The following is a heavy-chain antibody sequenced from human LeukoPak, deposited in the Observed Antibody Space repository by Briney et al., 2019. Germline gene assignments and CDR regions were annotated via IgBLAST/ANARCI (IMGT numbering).Heavy chain of an antibody. CDR3: ARDPMIVVVTPGYYFDY. J-gene: IGHJ4*02. V-gene: IGHV1-58*01. D-gene: IGHD3-22*01. CDR2: IVVGSGNT. Sequence: SVKVSCKASGFTFTSSAVQWVRQARGPGLEWIGWIVVGSGNTNYAQKFQERVTINRDMPTSTAYMELSSLRSEDTAVYYCARDPMIVVVTPGYYFDYWGQGTLVSVSS. CDR1: GFTFTSSA.